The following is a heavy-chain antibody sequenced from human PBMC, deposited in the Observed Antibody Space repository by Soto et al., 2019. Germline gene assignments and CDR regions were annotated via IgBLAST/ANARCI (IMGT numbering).Heavy chain of an antibody. CDR2: IYSGGST. CDR1: GFTVSSNY. CDR3: AKDSGYDFGYLPGGY. J-gene: IGHJ4*02. D-gene: IGHD5-12*01. V-gene: IGHV3-66*01. Sequence: GGSLRLSCAASGFTVSSNYMSWVRQAPGKGLEWVSVIYSGGSTYYADSVKGRFTISRGNSKNTLYLQMNSLRAEDTAVYYCAKDSGYDFGYLPGGYWGQGTLVTVSS.